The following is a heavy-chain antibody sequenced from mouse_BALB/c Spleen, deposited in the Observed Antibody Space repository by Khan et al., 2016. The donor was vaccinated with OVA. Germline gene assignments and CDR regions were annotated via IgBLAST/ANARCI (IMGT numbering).Heavy chain of an antibody. D-gene: IGHD2-14*01. CDR2: INPRSGYT. Sequence: VQLVESGAELARPGASVKMSCKASGYSFTSHTMHWVKQRPGQGLEWIGYINPRSGYTNYNQKFNDKATLTADKSSSTACMQLSSLTSEDSAVYYCERRTTGYALDYWGQGTSVTVSS. CDR3: ERRTTGYALDY. V-gene: IGHV1-4*01. J-gene: IGHJ4*01. CDR1: GYSFTSHT.